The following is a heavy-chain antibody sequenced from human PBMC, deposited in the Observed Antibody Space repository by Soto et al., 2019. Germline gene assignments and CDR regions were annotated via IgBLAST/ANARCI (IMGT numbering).Heavy chain of an antibody. CDR3: AKALGSSDFYNDEYCHY. CDR2: LSCNSGNI. CDR1: GFAFDQYA. Sequence: EVQLVESGGGLVQPGRSLRLSCAASGFAFDQYAMHWVRQAPGKGLVWVSVLSCNSGNIGYTDSVKGRITISRDNAKNSLYLPMNSPRAEDTALYYFAKALGSSDFYNDEYCHYWGPGTLVTVSS. D-gene: IGHD2-21*01. V-gene: IGHV3-9*01. J-gene: IGHJ1*01.